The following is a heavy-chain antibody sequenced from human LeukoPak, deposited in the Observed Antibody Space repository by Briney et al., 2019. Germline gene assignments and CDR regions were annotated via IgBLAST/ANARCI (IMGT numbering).Heavy chain of an antibody. Sequence: ASVKVSCKVSGYTLTELSMHWVRQAPGKGLEWMGGFDPEDGETIYAQKFQGRVTMTEDTSTDTAYMKLSSLRSEDTAVYYCATVERELLHFDYWGQGTLVTVSS. J-gene: IGHJ4*02. V-gene: IGHV1-24*01. D-gene: IGHD1-26*01. CDR2: FDPEDGET. CDR1: GYTLTELS. CDR3: ATVERELLHFDY.